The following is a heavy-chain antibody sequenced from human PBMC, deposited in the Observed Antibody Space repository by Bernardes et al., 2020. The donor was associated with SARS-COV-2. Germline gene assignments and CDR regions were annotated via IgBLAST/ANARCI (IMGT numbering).Heavy chain of an antibody. D-gene: IGHD2-15*01. CDR1: GFSLSTSGMC. V-gene: IGHV2-70*01. CDR2: IDWDNNE. Sequence: SGPTLVKPTQTLTLTCTFSGFSLSTSGMCVSWIRQPPGKALEWLALIDWDNNEYYSTSLKTRLTISKDTSKNQVVLTLTNMDPVDTATYFCARIPMWYCTSGSCQRPAHYYYGMDVWGQGTTVTVSS. J-gene: IGHJ6*02. CDR3: ARIPMWYCTSGSCQRPAHYYYGMDV.